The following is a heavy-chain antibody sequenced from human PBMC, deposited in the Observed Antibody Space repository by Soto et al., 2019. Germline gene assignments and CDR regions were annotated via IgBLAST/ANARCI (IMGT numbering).Heavy chain of an antibody. D-gene: IGHD4-17*01. CDR1: GFTFSDYY. V-gene: IGHV3-11*01. CDR3: ATDNLVTTVGAVY. CDR2: ISSSGGTI. Sequence: QVQLVESGGGVVKPGGSLRLSCAASGFTFSDYYMSWIRQAPGKGLEWVSYISSSGGTIYYADSVKGRFTISRDNTKNSLYLQMDSLRAEDTAVYYCATDNLVTTVGAVYWGQGTLVTVSS. J-gene: IGHJ4*02.